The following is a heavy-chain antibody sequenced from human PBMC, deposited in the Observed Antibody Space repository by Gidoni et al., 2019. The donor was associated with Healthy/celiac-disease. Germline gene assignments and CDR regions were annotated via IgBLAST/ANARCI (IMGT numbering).Heavy chain of an antibody. CDR3: ARNAKVPYYYGSGSDNWFDP. Sequence: QVQLVQSGAEVKKPGASVTVSCKASGYTFTSYYMHWVRQAPGQGLEWMGIINPSGGSTSYAQKFQGRVTMTRDTSTSTVYMELSSLRSEDTAVYYCARNAKVPYYYGSGSDNWFDPWGQGTLVTVSS. V-gene: IGHV1-46*01. CDR2: INPSGGST. CDR1: GYTFTSYY. D-gene: IGHD3-10*01. J-gene: IGHJ5*02.